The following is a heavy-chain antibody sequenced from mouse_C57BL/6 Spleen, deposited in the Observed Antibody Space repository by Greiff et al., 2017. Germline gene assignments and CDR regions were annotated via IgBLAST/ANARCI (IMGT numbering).Heavy chain of an antibody. CDR2: ISSGSSTI. V-gene: IGHV5-17*01. CDR3: ARRTVVACDY. Sequence: EVMLVESGGGLVKPGGSLKLSCAASGFTFSDYGMHWVRQAPEKGLEWVAYISSGSSTIYYADTVKGRFTISRDNAKNTLFLQMTSLRSEDTAMYYCARRTVVACDYWGQGTTLTVSS. D-gene: IGHD1-1*01. J-gene: IGHJ2*01. CDR1: GFTFSDYG.